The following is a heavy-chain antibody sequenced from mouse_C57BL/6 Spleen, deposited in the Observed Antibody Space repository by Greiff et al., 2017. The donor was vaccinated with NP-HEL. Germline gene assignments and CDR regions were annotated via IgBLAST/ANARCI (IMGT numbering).Heavy chain of an antibody. D-gene: IGHD2-5*01. CDR2: ISDGGSYT. Sequence: EVKVVESGGGLVKPGGSLKLSCAASGFTFSSYAMSWVRQTPEKRLEWVATISDGGSYTYYPDNVKGRFTISRDNAKNNLYLQMSHLKSEDTAMYYCARENYSNSVDYWGQGTTLTVSS. J-gene: IGHJ2*01. V-gene: IGHV5-4*01. CDR3: ARENYSNSVDY. CDR1: GFTFSSYA.